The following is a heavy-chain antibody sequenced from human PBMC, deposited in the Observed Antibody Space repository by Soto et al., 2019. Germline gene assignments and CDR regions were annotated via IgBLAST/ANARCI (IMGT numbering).Heavy chain of an antibody. D-gene: IGHD2-15*01. V-gene: IGHV4-31*03. CDR2: IYYSGST. Sequence: PSETLSLTCTVSGGSISSGGYYWSWIRQHPGKGLEWIGYIYYSGSTYYSPSLKSRVTMSVDTSKNQFSLKLSSVTAADTAVYYCATMGTPSTGLSFYDYWSQGSLVTVSS. CDR3: ATMGTPSTGLSFYDY. CDR1: GGSISSGGYY. J-gene: IGHJ4*02.